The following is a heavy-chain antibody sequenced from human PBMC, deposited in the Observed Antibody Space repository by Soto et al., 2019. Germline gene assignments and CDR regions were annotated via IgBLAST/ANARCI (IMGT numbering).Heavy chain of an antibody. CDR1: GFTFSNYA. CDR2: ISGNGGSR. CDR3: AKDRESSTWFGTGYY. J-gene: IGHJ4*02. Sequence: EVQLLESGGGLVQPGGSLRLSCAASGFTFSNYALTWVRQAPGKGLEWVSTISGNGGSRYYADSVKGRFTISRDNSENTLYLLMNSLRAEDTAVYYCAKDRESSTWFGTGYYWGQGTLVAVSS. D-gene: IGHD6-13*01. V-gene: IGHV3-23*01.